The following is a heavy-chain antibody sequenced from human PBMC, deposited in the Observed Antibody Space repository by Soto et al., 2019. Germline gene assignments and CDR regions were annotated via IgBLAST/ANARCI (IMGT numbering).Heavy chain of an antibody. Sequence: PSETLSLTCTVSGGSISSYYWSWIRQPPGKGLEWIGYIYYSGSTNYNPSLKSRVTISVDTSKNQFSLKLSSVTAAGTAVYYCARVXGDDFWSGPRYYFDYWGQGTLVTVSS. CDR1: GGSISSYY. J-gene: IGHJ4*02. CDR3: ARVXGDDFWSGPRYYFDY. D-gene: IGHD3-3*01. V-gene: IGHV4-59*01. CDR2: IYYSGST.